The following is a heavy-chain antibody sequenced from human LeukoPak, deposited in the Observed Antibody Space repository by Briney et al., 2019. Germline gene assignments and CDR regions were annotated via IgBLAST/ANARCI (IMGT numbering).Heavy chain of an antibody. CDR2: ISSSSSYI. J-gene: IGHJ4*02. CDR3: ARDIGDCSSGRCYSDYIDY. Sequence: NPGGSLRLSCAASGFTFSSYSMNWVRQAPGKGLEWVSSISSSSSYIYYADSVKGRFTISRDNAKNSLYLQMNSLRAEDTAVYYCARDIGDCSSGRCYSDYIDYWGQGTLVAVSS. D-gene: IGHD2-15*01. V-gene: IGHV3-21*01. CDR1: GFTFSSYS.